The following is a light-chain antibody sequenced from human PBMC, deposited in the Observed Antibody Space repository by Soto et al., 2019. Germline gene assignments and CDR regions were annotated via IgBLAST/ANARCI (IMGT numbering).Light chain of an antibody. CDR1: SSDIGGYNY. J-gene: IGLJ1*01. CDR2: DVD. V-gene: IGLV2-11*01. CDR3: CSNAGRPDV. Sequence: QSALTQPRSVPGSPGQSVAISCTGTSSDIGGYNYVSWYQQHPGKAPKVMIYDVDKRPSGVPDRFSGSKSGNTASLTISDLQAEDEADYYCCSNAGRPDVFGTGTKLTVL.